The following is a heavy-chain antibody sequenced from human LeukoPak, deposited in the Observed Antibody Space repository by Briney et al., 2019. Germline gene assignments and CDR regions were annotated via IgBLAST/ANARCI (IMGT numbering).Heavy chain of an antibody. CDR3: ARVSQYCSGGSCSRGMDV. CDR2: ISYDGSNK. Sequence: PGGSLSLSCAASGFTFSSYGMHWVRQAPGKGLEWVAVISYDGSNKYYADSVKGRFTISRDNSKNTLYLQMNSLRAEDTAVYYCARVSQYCSGGSCSRGMDVWGQGTTVTVSS. CDR1: GFTFSSYG. J-gene: IGHJ6*02. D-gene: IGHD2-15*01. V-gene: IGHV3-30*03.